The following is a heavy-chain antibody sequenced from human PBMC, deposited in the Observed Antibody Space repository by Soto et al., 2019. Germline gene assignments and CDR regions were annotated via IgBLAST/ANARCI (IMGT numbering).Heavy chain of an antibody. CDR1: GYTFTSYG. Sequence: GASVKVSGKASGYTFTSYGISWVRQAPGQGLEWMGWISAYNGNTNYAQKLQGRVTMTTDTSTSTAYMELRSLRSDDTAVYYCARARYDILTGYYTNFDYWGQGTVVTVSS. V-gene: IGHV1-18*01. J-gene: IGHJ4*02. CDR2: ISAYNGNT. D-gene: IGHD3-9*01. CDR3: ARARYDILTGYYTNFDY.